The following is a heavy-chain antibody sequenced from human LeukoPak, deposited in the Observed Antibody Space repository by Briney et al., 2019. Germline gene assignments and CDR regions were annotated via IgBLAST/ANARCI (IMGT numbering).Heavy chain of an antibody. CDR3: ARHISRGSSWYERNYYYMDV. Sequence: SETLSLTCAIYGGSFGGYYWSWIRQPPGKGLEWIGEINHSGSTNYNPSLKSRVTISVDTSKNQFSLKLSSVTAADTAVYYCARHISRGSSWYERNYYYMDVWGKGTTVTVSS. J-gene: IGHJ6*03. V-gene: IGHV4-34*01. CDR2: INHSGST. D-gene: IGHD6-13*01. CDR1: GGSFGGYY.